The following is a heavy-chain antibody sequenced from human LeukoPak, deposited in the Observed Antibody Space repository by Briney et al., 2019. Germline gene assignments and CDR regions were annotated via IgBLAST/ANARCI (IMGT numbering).Heavy chain of an antibody. CDR3: ARDHYYDSSGYSYEPPARPRYWYFDL. Sequence: SETLSLTCTVSGGSISSYYWSWIRQPPGKGLEWMGYIYYSGTTNYNPSLKSRVTISVDMSKNQFSLKLTSVTAADTAVYYCARDHYYDSSGYSYEPPARPRYWYFDLWGRGTLVTVSS. J-gene: IGHJ2*01. D-gene: IGHD3-22*01. CDR1: GGSISSYY. CDR2: IYYSGTT. V-gene: IGHV4-59*01.